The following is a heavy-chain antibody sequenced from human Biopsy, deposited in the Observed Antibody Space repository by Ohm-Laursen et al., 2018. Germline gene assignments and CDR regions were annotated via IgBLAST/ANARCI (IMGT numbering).Heavy chain of an antibody. CDR1: GDRISNNNAA. CDR3: ARETPTGIPFNWFDP. CDR2: TYYRTKWFT. J-gene: IGHJ5*02. Sequence: QTLSLTCAISGDRISNNNAAWNWIRQSPSRGLEWLGRTYYRTKWFTDSAVFVKSRITITPDTYKNQFSLQLKSVTPEDTAVYYCARETPTGIPFNWFDPWGQGFLVTVSS. D-gene: IGHD1-1*01. V-gene: IGHV6-1*01.